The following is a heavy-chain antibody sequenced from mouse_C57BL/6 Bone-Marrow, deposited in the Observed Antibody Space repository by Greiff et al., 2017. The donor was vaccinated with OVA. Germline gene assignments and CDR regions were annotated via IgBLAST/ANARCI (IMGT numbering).Heavy chain of an antibody. D-gene: IGHD1-1*01. Sequence: VQLQQSVAELVRPGASVKLSCTASGFNIKNTYMHWVKQRPEQGLEWIGRIDPANGNTKYAPKFQGKATITADTSSNTAYLQLSSLTSEDTAIYYCARSGLDYGSSYPYYYAMDYWGQGTSVTVSS. CDR2: IDPANGNT. CDR1: GFNIKNTY. V-gene: IGHV14-3*01. CDR3: ARSGLDYGSSYPYYYAMDY. J-gene: IGHJ4*01.